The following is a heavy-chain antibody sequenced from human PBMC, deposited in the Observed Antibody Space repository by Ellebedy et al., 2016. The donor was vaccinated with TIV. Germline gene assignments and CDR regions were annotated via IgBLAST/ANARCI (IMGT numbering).Heavy chain of an antibody. D-gene: IGHD1-26*01. CDR3: ATAVIPKGRDESGSYILYYNGMDV. CDR2: FDPEDGET. V-gene: IGHV1-24*01. J-gene: IGHJ6*02. CDR1: GYTLTDLS. Sequence: ASVKVSCKVSGYTLTDLSMHWVRQAPGKGLEWMGGFDPEDGETIYAQKFQGRVTMTEDTSTDTAYMELSSLRSEDTAVYYCATAVIPKGRDESGSYILYYNGMDVWGQGTTVTVSS.